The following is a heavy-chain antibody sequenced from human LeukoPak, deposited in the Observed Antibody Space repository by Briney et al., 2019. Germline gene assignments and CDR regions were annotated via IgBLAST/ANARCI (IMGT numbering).Heavy chain of an antibody. CDR2: IYHSGST. Sequence: PSETLSLTCAVSGYYISSGYYWGWIRQPPGKGLEWIGSIYHSGSTYYNPSLKSRVTISVDTSKNQFSLKLSSVTAADTAVYYCARAVYSSGWYKDYWGQGTLVTVSS. D-gene: IGHD6-19*01. J-gene: IGHJ4*02. CDR3: ARAVYSSGWYKDY. V-gene: IGHV4-38-2*01. CDR1: GYYISSGYY.